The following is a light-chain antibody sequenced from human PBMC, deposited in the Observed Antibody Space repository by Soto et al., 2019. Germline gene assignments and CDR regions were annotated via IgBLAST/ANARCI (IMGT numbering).Light chain of an antibody. J-gene: IGKJ4*01. CDR2: AAS. CDR3: QQLNSYPLT. CDR1: QGISSH. V-gene: IGKV1-9*01. Sequence: DIQMTQSPSSLSASVGDRVTITCRASQGISSHLAWYQQKPGKAPKLLIYAASTLQSGVPLRFSGSGSGTDFTLTISSLQPEDSATYYCQQLNSYPLTFGGGTKVDIK.